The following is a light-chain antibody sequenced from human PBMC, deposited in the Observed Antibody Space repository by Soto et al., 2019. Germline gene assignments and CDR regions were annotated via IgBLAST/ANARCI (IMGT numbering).Light chain of an antibody. V-gene: IGKV1-5*03. CDR3: QQYYSYPIT. Sequence: DIQMTQSPSSLSASVGDRVTITCRASQSISNYLNWYQQKPGKAPKLLIYKASSLESGVPSRFSGSGSGTEFTLTISSLQPDDFATYYCQQYYSYPITFGQGTRLEIK. CDR1: QSISNY. J-gene: IGKJ5*01. CDR2: KAS.